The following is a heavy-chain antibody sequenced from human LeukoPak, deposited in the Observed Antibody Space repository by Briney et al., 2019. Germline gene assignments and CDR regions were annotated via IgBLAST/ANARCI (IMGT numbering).Heavy chain of an antibody. J-gene: IGHJ5*02. D-gene: IGHD6-13*01. CDR2: IYPGDSDT. Sequence: GASMKIFSKGFGYSFTSYWNGWVRQQPRKGLQGMGIIYPGDSDTRYSPSFQGQVTISADKSISPAYLQWSRLKASDTAMYYCARLGQLRGNWFDPWGQGTLVTVSS. CDR1: GYSFTSYW. CDR3: ARLGQLRGNWFDP. V-gene: IGHV5-51*01.